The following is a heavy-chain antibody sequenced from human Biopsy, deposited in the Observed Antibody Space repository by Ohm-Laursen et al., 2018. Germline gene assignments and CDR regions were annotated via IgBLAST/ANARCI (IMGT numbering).Heavy chain of an antibody. J-gene: IGHJ6*02. V-gene: IGHV4-31*01. CDR2: IFNSANT. CDR3: ARDTRWSPYSMDV. CDR1: GGSISSGGSY. D-gene: IGHD4-23*01. Sequence: TLSLTCTVSGGSISSGGSYWSWIRQRPGKGLEWIGYIFNSANTYYNPSLKNLITISGDTSKNQFSLKLNSVTAEDTAVYYCARDTRWSPYSMDVWGQGTTVTVSS.